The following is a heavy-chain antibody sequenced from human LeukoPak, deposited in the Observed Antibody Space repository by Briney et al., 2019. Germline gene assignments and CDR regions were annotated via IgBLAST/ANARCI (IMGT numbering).Heavy chain of an antibody. V-gene: IGHV5-51*01. J-gene: IGHJ3*02. CDR2: IYPGDSDT. D-gene: IGHD6-19*01. CDR1: GYSFTSYW. Sequence: GESLKISCKVSGYSFTSYWIGWVRQMPGKGLEWMGIIYPGDSDTRYSPSFQGQVTISADKSISTAYLQWSSLKASDTAMYYCARPPKSGRIAVAGTGGAFDIWGQGTMVTVSS. CDR3: ARPPKSGRIAVAGTGGAFDI.